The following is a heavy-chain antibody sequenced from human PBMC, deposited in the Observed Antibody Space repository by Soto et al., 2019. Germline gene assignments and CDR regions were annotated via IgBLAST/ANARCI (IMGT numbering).Heavy chain of an antibody. V-gene: IGHV5-51*01. D-gene: IGHD2-15*01. Sequence: EVQLVQSAAEVKKPGESLKISCKGSGYSFTRTWIGWVRQMPGKGLEWMGIIYSGDSDIRYSPSFQGQVTISADKSISTAYLQWSSLKASDTAMYYCATSFDDCSGGSCLLNYWGQGTLVTVSS. CDR1: GYSFTRTW. J-gene: IGHJ4*02. CDR3: ATSFDDCSGGSCLLNY. CDR2: IYSGDSDI.